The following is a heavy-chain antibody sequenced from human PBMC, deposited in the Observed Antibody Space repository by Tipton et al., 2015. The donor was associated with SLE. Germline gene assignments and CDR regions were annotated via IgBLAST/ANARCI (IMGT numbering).Heavy chain of an antibody. V-gene: IGHV4-4*02. D-gene: IGHD6-6*01. CDR3: AREVGAARPFDL. CDR2: IYHSGST. Sequence: TLSLTCAVSGGSISSSNWWSWVRQPPGKGLEWIGEIYHSGSTNYNPSLKSRVTISVDKSKNRFSLKLSSVTAADTAVYYCAREVGAARPFDLWGRGTLVTVSS. J-gene: IGHJ2*01. CDR1: GGSISSSNW.